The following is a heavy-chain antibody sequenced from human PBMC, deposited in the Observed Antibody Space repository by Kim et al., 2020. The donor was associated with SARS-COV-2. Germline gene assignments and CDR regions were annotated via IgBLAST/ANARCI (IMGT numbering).Heavy chain of an antibody. CDR1: GFTFDDYA. CDR3: AKDIQGRSSSWYEYYYGMDV. J-gene: IGHJ6*02. V-gene: IGHV3-43*02. D-gene: IGHD6-13*01. CDR2: ISGDSGST. Sequence: GGSLRLSCAASGFTFDDYAMHWVRQAPGKGLEWVSLISGDSGSTYYADSVKGRFTISRDNSKNSLYLQMNSLRTEDTALYYCAKDIQGRSSSWYEYYYGMDVWGQGTTVTVSS.